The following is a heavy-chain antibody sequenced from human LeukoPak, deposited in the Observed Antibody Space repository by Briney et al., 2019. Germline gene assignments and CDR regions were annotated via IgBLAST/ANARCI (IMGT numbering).Heavy chain of an antibody. CDR2: FDPEDGET. J-gene: IGHJ5*02. V-gene: IGHV1-24*01. CDR1: GYTLTELS. Sequence: ASVKVSCKVSGYTLTELSMHWVRQAPGKGLEWMGGFDPEDGETIYAQKFQGRVTMTEDTSTDTAYMELSSLRSEDTAVYYCATEVLRYCSSTSCPWFDPWGQGTPVTVSS. CDR3: ATEVLRYCSSTSCPWFDP. D-gene: IGHD2-2*01.